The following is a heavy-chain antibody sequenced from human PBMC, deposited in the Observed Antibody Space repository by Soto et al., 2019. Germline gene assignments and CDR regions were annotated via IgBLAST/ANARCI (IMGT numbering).Heavy chain of an antibody. J-gene: IGHJ6*02. CDR1: GFTFSDYY. Sequence: QVQLVESGGGLVKPGGSLRLSCAASGFTFSDYYMSWIRQAPGKGLEWVSYISSSSSYTNYADSVKGRFTISRDNAKNSLYLQMKSLRAEDTAVYYCARGGTTSEYYYGMDVWGQGTTVTVSS. CDR3: ARGGTTSEYYYGMDV. CDR2: ISSSSSYT. V-gene: IGHV3-11*05. D-gene: IGHD4-17*01.